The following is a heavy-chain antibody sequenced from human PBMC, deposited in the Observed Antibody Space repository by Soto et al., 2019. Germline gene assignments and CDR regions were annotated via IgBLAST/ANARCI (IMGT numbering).Heavy chain of an antibody. Sequence: GGSLRLSCAASGFTFSSYAMHWVRQAPGKGLEYVSAISSNGGSTYYVNSVKGRFTISRDNSKNTLYLQMGSLRADDMAVYYCARDLSEWHGYYDILTGTDAFDIWGQGTMVTVSS. CDR2: ISSNGGST. J-gene: IGHJ3*02. V-gene: IGHV3-64*01. CDR1: GFTFSSYA. D-gene: IGHD3-9*01. CDR3: ARDLSEWHGYYDILTGTDAFDI.